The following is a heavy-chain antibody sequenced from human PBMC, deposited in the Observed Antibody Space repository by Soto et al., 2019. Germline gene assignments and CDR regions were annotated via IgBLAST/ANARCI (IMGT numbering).Heavy chain of an antibody. V-gene: IGHV1-69*06. Sequence: GASVKVSSKASGGTFSSYAIRLVLQAPVQGLELMGGIIPIFGTANYAQKFQGRVTITADKSTSTAYMELSSLRSEDTAVYYCARVTGYCSSTSCYGPLYYYGMDVWGQGTTVTVSS. CDR3: ARVTGYCSSTSCYGPLYYYGMDV. D-gene: IGHD2-2*01. CDR2: IIPIFGTA. J-gene: IGHJ6*02. CDR1: GGTFSSYA.